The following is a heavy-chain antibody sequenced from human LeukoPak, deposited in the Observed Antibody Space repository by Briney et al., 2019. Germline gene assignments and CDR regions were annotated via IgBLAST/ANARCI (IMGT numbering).Heavy chain of an antibody. V-gene: IGHV3-7*01. CDR1: RFTFLGYR. CDR2: IKPDGSDN. D-gene: IGHD2/OR15-2a*01. CDR3: ARPPYPGATLFYFDS. J-gene: IGHJ4*02. Sequence: PGGSLRQSCVASRFTFLGYRMTWVRQAPGKGLEWVAFIKPDGSDNYYVDSVKGRFTISRDNAKNSLYLQMNSLGAEDTAVYYCARPPYPGATLFYFDSWGQGTLVTVSS.